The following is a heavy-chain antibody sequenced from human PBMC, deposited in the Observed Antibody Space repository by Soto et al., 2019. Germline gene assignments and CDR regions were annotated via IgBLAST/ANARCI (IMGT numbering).Heavy chain of an antibody. D-gene: IGHD6-6*01. V-gene: IGHV3-23*01. CDR3: AKDGAARQSYYFDY. Sequence: GGSLRLSCAASGFTFSGYAMSWVRQAPGKGLEWVSAISGSGGSTYYADSVKGRFTISRDNSKNTLYLQMNSLRAEDTAVYYCAKDGAARQSYYFDYWGQGTLVTVSS. CDR1: GFTFSGYA. CDR2: ISGSGGST. J-gene: IGHJ4*02.